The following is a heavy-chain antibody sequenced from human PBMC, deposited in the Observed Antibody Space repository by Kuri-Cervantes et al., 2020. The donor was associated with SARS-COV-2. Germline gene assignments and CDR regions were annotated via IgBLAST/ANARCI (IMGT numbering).Heavy chain of an antibody. D-gene: IGHD3-16*01. J-gene: IGHJ4*02. V-gene: IGHV4-34*01. CDR1: GGSFSGYY. CDR2: INHSGNT. CDR3: ARHSSLVGDLDY. Sequence: SETLSLTCAGYGGSFSGYYWSWIRQPPGKGLEWIGEINHSGNTNYNPSLKSRVTISVDTSKKQFSLKMYSVTAADTAVYYCARHSSLVGDLDYWGQGTLVTVSS.